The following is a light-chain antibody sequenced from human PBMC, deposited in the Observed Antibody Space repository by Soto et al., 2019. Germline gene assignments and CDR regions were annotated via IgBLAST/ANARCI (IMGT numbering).Light chain of an antibody. Sequence: DIQLTQSPSFLSASVGDRVTITCRASQGISTYLAWYQQKPGKAPKLLISAASTLQSGVPSRFRGSGSETDFTLTISSLQPEDFATYYCQQRNDYPLTFGGGTKVEIK. CDR3: QQRNDYPLT. CDR1: QGISTY. J-gene: IGKJ4*01. CDR2: AAS. V-gene: IGKV1-9*01.